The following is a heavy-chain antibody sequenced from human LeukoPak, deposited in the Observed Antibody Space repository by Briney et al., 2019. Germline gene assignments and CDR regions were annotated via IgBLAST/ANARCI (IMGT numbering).Heavy chain of an antibody. J-gene: IGHJ4*02. CDR1: GGSISSYY. V-gene: IGHV4-59*01. D-gene: IGHD2-2*01. CDR3: ASLPSRYCSSTSCYPYYFDY. CDR2: IYYSGST. Sequence: PSETLSRTCTVSGGSISSYYWSWIRQPPGKGLEWIGYIYYSGSTNYNPSLKSRVTISVDTSKNQFSLKLSSVTAADTAVYYCASLPSRYCSSTSCYPYYFDYWGQGTLVTVSS.